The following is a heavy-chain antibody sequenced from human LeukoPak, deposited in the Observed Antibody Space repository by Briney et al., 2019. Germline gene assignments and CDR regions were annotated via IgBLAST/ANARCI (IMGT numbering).Heavy chain of an antibody. CDR1: GYTFTGYY. CDR2: INPNSGGT. D-gene: IGHD2-2*01. V-gene: IGHV1-2*02. Sequence: ASVKVSCKASGYTFTGYYMHWVRQAPGQGLEWMGWINPNSGGTNYAQKLQGRVTMTRDTSISTAYMELSRLRSDDTAVYYCARDLVVVPAAIHWFDTWGQGTLVTVSS. CDR3: ARDLVVVPAAIHWFDT. J-gene: IGHJ5*02.